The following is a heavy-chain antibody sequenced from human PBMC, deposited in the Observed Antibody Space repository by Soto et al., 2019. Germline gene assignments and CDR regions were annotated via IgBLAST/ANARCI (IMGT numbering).Heavy chain of an antibody. V-gene: IGHV4-4*07. J-gene: IGHJ1*01. Sequence: SETLSLTCTVSGGSISSYYWSWIRQPAGKGLEWIGRLYTSGSTNYNPSLKSRVTMSADTSKNQFSLKLSSVTAADTAVYCCARDSSSWEYFQHWGQGTLVTVSS. D-gene: IGHD6-13*01. CDR2: LYTSGST. CDR3: ARDSSSWEYFQH. CDR1: GGSISSYY.